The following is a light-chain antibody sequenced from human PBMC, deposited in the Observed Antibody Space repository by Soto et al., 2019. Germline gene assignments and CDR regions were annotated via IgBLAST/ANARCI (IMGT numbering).Light chain of an antibody. V-gene: IGKV3-15*01. Sequence: EIVMTQSPATLSVSPGERATLSCRASQSVSSNLAWYQQKPGQAPRLLIYGASTRATGIPARFSGSGSGTEFPLTLSSLQSEDFAVYYCQQYNNWPCTFGQGTKLEIK. CDR3: QQYNNWPCT. J-gene: IGKJ2*02. CDR2: GAS. CDR1: QSVSSN.